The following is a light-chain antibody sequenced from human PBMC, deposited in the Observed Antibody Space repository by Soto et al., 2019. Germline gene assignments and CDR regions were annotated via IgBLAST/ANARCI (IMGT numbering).Light chain of an antibody. Sequence: EIVLTQSPATLSLSPGERATLSCRASQSVSSYLAWYQQKPGQAPRLLIYDASNRATGIPARFSGSGSGTDFTLTISSLEPEDFAVYDYQQRSNWPFTFGGGTKVEIK. CDR2: DAS. CDR1: QSVSSY. J-gene: IGKJ4*01. V-gene: IGKV3-11*01. CDR3: QQRSNWPFT.